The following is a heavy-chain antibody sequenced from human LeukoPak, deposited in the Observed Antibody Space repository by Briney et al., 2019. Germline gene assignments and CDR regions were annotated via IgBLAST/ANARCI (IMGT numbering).Heavy chain of an antibody. V-gene: IGHV3-48*01. Sequence: PGGALRLSCAASGFTFSAYSMNWVRQAPGKGVGWVSYINSSRGTIYYAESVSGLFTLSRDNAKNSLYLKMNTLRAEDTPVYSCPRAGTISYSYYYGMDVWGQATTVTASS. CDR1: GFTFSAYS. CDR2: INSSRGTI. CDR3: PRAGTISYSYYYGMDV. D-gene: IGHD3-3*01. J-gene: IGHJ6*02.